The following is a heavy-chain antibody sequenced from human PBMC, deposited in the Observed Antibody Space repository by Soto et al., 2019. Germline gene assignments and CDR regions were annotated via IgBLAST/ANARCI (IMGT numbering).Heavy chain of an antibody. D-gene: IGHD3-22*01. CDR3: ARVNYYDSSGYRFVFSFDI. CDR2: ISSSGSTI. Sequence: GGSLRLSCAASGFTFSDYYMSWIRQAPGKGLEWVSYISSSGSTIYYADSVKGRFTISRDNAKNSLYLQMNSLRAEDTAVYYCARVNYYDSSGYRFVFSFDIWGQGTMVTVSS. V-gene: IGHV3-11*01. J-gene: IGHJ3*02. CDR1: GFTFSDYY.